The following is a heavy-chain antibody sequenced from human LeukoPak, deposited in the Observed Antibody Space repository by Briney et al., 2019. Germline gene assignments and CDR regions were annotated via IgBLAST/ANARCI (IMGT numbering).Heavy chain of an antibody. CDR3: ARDQFGKGNWFDP. CDR2: INSGSDYI. V-gene: IGHV3-21*01. J-gene: IGHJ5*02. Sequence: NPGGSLRLSCVASGFTFSYYSMNWVRQAPGKGLEWVSSINSGSDYILYADSVKGRFTISRDNAKNSLYLQMSSLRAEDTAVYYCARDQFGKGNWFDPWGQGTLVTVSS. CDR1: GFTFSYYS. D-gene: IGHD3-10*01.